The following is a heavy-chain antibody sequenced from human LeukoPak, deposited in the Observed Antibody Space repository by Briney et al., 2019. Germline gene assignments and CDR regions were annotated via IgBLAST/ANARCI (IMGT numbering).Heavy chain of an antibody. D-gene: IGHD6-19*01. CDR2: IIPIFGTA. CDR1: GGTFSSYA. CDR3: ARAVAAHNWFDP. J-gene: IGHJ5*02. Sequence: ASVKVSCKASGGTFSSYAISWVRQAPGQGLEWMGGIIPIFGTANYAQKFQGRVTITTDESTSTAYMELSSLRSEDTAVDYCARAVAAHNWFDPWGQGTLVTVSS. V-gene: IGHV1-69*05.